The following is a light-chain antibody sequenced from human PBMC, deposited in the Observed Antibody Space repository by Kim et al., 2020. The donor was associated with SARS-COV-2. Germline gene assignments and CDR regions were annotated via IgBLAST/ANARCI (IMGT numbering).Light chain of an antibody. CDR2: DAA. CDR3: HQRNNTPRT. Sequence: SAGERATTPCSSSRSIIINFSWYQQKPAQAPRRLLYDAANRAAGGPAGVSRSGLGTNFTTTISSIKPEEFAAFYCHQRNNTPRTFGGGTKVDIK. V-gene: IGKV3-11*01. CDR1: RSIIIN. J-gene: IGKJ4*01.